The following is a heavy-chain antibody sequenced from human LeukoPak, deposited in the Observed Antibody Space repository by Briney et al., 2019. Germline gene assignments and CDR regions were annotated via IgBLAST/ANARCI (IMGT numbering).Heavy chain of an antibody. CDR1: GFTFSSYG. J-gene: IGHJ6*03. CDR2: ISGSGGST. V-gene: IGHV3-23*01. CDR3: AKYASARAHYYYYYYMDV. Sequence: PGGSLRLSCAASGFTFSSYGMSWVRQAPGKGLEWVSAISGSGGSTYYADSVKGRFTISRDNSKNTLYLQMNSLRAEDTAVYYCAKYASARAHYYYYYYMDVWGKGTTVTISS. D-gene: IGHD3-16*01.